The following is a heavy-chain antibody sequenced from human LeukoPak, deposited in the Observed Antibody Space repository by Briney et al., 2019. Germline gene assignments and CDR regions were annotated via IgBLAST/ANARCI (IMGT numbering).Heavy chain of an antibody. CDR1: GGSISGSY. J-gene: IGHJ4*02. CDR3: ARRYCSSTSCPFDY. V-gene: IGHV4-59*01. CDR2: MYYSGSA. Sequence: ETLSLTCTVSGGSISGSYWSWIRQPPGKRLEWIGYMYYSGSANYNPSLKSRVTISVDTSKNQFSLKLSSVTATDTAVYYCARRYCSSTSCPFDYWGQGTLVTVSS. D-gene: IGHD2-2*01.